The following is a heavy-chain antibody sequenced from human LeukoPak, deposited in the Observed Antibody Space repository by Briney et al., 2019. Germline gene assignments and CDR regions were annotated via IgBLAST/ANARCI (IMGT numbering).Heavy chain of an antibody. V-gene: IGHV3-48*01. CDR1: GFTFSSYS. CDR2: ISSSSSTI. Sequence: GGSLRLSCAASGFTFSSYSMNWVRQAPGKGLEWVSYISSSSSTIYYAGSVKGRCTVSRDNAKNSLFLQMNSLRAEDTAVYYCARSRGSSGSYPFDYWGQGTLVTVSS. CDR3: ARSRGSSGSYPFDY. D-gene: IGHD1-26*01. J-gene: IGHJ4*02.